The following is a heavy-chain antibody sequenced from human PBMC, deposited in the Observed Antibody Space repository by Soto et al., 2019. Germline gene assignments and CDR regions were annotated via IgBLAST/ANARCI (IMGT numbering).Heavy chain of an antibody. J-gene: IGHJ6*02. Sequence: QVHLAESGGGVVQPGRSLRLSCAASEFTFSTFAVHWVRQAPGKGLEWVAVISKDGSNIYYADSVKGRFTISRDNSKKTLYLQMRGLRAEDTAVYYCARQNQPQAGDYYYYGMDVWAKGPRSPSP. CDR1: EFTFSTFA. CDR2: ISKDGSNI. CDR3: ARQNQPQAGDYYYYGMDV. V-gene: IGHV3-30-3*01. D-gene: IGHD2-2*01.